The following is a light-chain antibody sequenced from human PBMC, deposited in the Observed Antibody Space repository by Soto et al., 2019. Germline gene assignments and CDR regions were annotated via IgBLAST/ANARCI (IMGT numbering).Light chain of an antibody. V-gene: IGKV3D-15*01. CDR3: QPYNNWPLT. J-gene: IGKJ4*01. CDR1: QSVSSR. Sequence: EIVLTQSPGTLSLSPGERATLSCRASQSVSSRRLAWYQQKPGQAPRFLIYGASSRATGIPARFSGSRSGPEFTLTINSLQSEDFAIYYCQPYNNWPLTFGGGTKVDIK. CDR2: GAS.